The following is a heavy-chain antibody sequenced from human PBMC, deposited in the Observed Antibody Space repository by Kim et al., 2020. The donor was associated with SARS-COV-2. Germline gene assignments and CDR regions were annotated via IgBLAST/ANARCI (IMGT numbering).Heavy chain of an antibody. V-gene: IGHV1-46*01. CDR3: ARGATLYRRWFGY. D-gene: IGHD1-26*01. J-gene: IGHJ4*02. Sequence: SYAQKFQGRVTMTRDTSTSTVYMELSSLRSEDTAVYYCARGATLYRRWFGYWGQGTLVTVSS.